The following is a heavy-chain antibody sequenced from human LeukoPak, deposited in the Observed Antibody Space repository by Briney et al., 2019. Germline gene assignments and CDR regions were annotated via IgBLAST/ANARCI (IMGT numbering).Heavy chain of an antibody. V-gene: IGHV4-39*07. CDR2: IYYSGST. Sequence: SETLSLTCTVSGGSISSSSYFWGWIRQPRGKGLEWIGSIYYSGSTYYNPSLKSRVTISVDKSKNQFSLKLSSVTAADTAVYYCARDATSSGSYAFDYWGQGTLVTVSS. CDR3: ARDATSSGSYAFDY. D-gene: IGHD1-26*01. CDR1: GGSISSSSYF. J-gene: IGHJ4*02.